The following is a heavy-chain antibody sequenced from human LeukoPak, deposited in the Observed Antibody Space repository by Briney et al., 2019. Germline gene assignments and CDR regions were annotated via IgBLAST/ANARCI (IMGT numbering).Heavy chain of an antibody. Sequence: SVKVSCKASGYTFTSYAISWVRQAPGQGLEWMGGIIPIFGTANYAQKFQGRVTITADESTSTAYMELSSLRSEDTAVYYCAREPYSSSQEYFQHWGQGTLVTVSS. J-gene: IGHJ1*01. V-gene: IGHV1-69*13. CDR3: AREPYSSSQEYFQH. D-gene: IGHD6-6*01. CDR1: GYTFTSYA. CDR2: IIPIFGTA.